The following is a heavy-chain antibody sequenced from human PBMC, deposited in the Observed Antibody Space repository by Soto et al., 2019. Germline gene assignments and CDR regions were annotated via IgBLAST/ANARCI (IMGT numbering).Heavy chain of an antibody. CDR3: ASSYYGSGYYYGMDV. CDR1: GYTFTNYA. J-gene: IGHJ6*02. V-gene: IGHV1-3*01. D-gene: IGHD3-10*01. CDR2: INAGNGNT. Sequence: ASVKVSCKASGYTFTNYAMHWVRRAPGQRLEWMGWINAGNGNTKYSQKFQGRVTITRDTSASTAYMELSSLRSEDTAVYYCASSYYGSGYYYGMDVWGQGTTVTVSS.